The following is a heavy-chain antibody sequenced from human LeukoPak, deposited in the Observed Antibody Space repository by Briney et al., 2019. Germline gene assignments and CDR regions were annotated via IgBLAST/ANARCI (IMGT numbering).Heavy chain of an antibody. Sequence: GESLKISCKGSGYNFASYWIGWVRQMPGKGLEWMGNINPGDSDTRYSPSSQGQVTMTVDKAINTAYLHWISLKASDTAMYYCTRYQVPPGRDYFDYWGQGTLVTVSS. CDR3: TRYQVPPGRDYFDY. D-gene: IGHD2-2*01. V-gene: IGHV5-51*01. CDR2: INPGDSDT. J-gene: IGHJ4*02. CDR1: GYNFASYW.